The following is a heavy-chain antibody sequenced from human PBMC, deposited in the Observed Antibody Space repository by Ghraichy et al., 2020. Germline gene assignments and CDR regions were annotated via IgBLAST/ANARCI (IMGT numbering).Heavy chain of an antibody. CDR1: GFTLSDYY. J-gene: IGHJ5*01. CDR3: TRLDS. CDR2: IRNKAKSDTT. V-gene: IGHV3-72*01. Sequence: GGSLRLSCAASGFTLSDYYMEWFRQAPGRGLEWVGRIRNKAKSDTTEYAASVRGRFTISRDDSKNSLYLQMNSLKTEDTAIYYCTRLDSWGHGTLVTVSS.